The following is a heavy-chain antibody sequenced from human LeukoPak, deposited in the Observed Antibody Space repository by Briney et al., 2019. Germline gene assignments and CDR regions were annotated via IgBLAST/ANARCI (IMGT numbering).Heavy chain of an antibody. J-gene: IGHJ6*04. CDR1: GFTFSNE. D-gene: IGHD3-10*02. Sequence: GGSLRLSCAASGFTFSNEMNWVRQAPGKGLEWVSYISSSGSTIYYADSVKGRFTISRDNAKNSLYLQMNSLRAEDTAVYYCTELGITMIGGVWGKGTTVTISS. CDR3: TELGITMIGGV. CDR2: ISSSGSTI. V-gene: IGHV3-48*03.